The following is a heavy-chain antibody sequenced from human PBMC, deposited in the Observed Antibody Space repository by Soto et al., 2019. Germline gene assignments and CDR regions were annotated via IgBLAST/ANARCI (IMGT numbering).Heavy chain of an antibody. J-gene: IGHJ4*02. V-gene: IGHV3-48*01. CDR3: ARDCAGTCWFAY. CDR1: GFSFSNFS. CDR2: INRDSSVI. D-gene: IGHD2-15*01. Sequence: EVQLVESGGGKVQPGGSLRLSCAGSGFSFSNFSMNWVRQAPGKGLEWISYINRDSSVIMYAVSLRGRVTISRDNVKNTLLLQINRLRVEDTAVYYCARDCAGTCWFAYWGPGIPVTVSS.